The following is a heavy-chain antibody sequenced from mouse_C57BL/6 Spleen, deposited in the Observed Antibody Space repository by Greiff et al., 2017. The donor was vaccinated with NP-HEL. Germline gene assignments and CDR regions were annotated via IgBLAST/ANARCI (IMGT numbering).Heavy chain of an antibody. J-gene: IGHJ3*01. V-gene: IGHV6-3*01. D-gene: IGHD2-2*01. CDR2: IRLKSDNYAT. CDR1: GFTFSNYW. Sequence: EVKVEESGGGLVQPGGSMKLSCVASGFTFSNYWMNWVRQSPEKGLEWVAQIRLKSDNYATHYAESVKGRFTISRDDSKSSVYLQMNNLRAEDTGIYYCTVGYGYDDHRVAYWGQGTLVTVSA. CDR3: TVGYGYDDHRVAY.